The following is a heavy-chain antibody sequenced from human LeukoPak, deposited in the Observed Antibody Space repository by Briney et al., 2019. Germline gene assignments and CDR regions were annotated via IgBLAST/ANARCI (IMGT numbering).Heavy chain of an antibody. CDR1: GFPFSSYW. J-gene: IGHJ3*02. V-gene: IGHV3-7*01. CDR2: IKHDGSEK. Sequence: GGSLRLSCAASGFPFSSYWMSWVRQAPGRGLEWVANIKHDGSEKYYVDSVKGRFTISRDNAKNSLYLQMNSLRAEDTAVYYCARSHSLYYYDTSGPDAFDIWGQGTMVTVSS. CDR3: ARSHSLYYYDTSGPDAFDI. D-gene: IGHD3-22*01.